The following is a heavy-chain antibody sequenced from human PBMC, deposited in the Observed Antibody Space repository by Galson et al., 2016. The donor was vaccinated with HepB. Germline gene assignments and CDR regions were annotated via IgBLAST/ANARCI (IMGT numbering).Heavy chain of an antibody. D-gene: IGHD2/OR15-2a*01. Sequence: TLSLTCTVSGDSISSGGYYWSWIRQHPGKGLEWIGYIYYNGITDYNQSLKSRVTISVDTSKNQFSLKLRSVTAADTALYYCARGNYFDGTDKYYFDYWGQGTLVTVSS. CDR1: GDSISSGGYY. V-gene: IGHV4-31*03. CDR2: IYYNGIT. J-gene: IGHJ4*02. CDR3: ARGNYFDGTDKYYFDY.